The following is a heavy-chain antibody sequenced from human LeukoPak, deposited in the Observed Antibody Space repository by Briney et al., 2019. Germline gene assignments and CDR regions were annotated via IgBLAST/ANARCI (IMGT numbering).Heavy chain of an antibody. CDR1: GYTFTSYG. D-gene: IGHD3-22*01. CDR2: ISAYNGNT. CDR3: ARVETWGGTYYYDSSGYYSDY. V-gene: IGHV1-18*01. Sequence: ASVKVSCKASGYTFTSYGISWVRQAPGQGLEWMGWISAYNGNTNYAQKLQGRVTMTTDTSTSTAYMELRSLRSDDTAVYYCARVETWGGTYYYDSSGYYSDYWGQGTLVTVSS. J-gene: IGHJ4*02.